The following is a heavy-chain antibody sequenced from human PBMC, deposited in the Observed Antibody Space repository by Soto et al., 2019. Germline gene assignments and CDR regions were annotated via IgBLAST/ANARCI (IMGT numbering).Heavy chain of an antibody. CDR2: VYSSGAT. Sequence: NPSETLSLTCTVSGGSVSNYYWSWIRQLAGRGLEWIGRVYSSGATNYNPSLNGRVTMSVDTSRNQFSLRLSSVTAADTAIYYCKKGPNWNYYSYGVDVWGQGTAVTVSS. CDR1: GGSVSNYY. J-gene: IGHJ6*02. D-gene: IGHD1-20*01. CDR3: KKGPNWNYYSYGVDV. V-gene: IGHV4-4*07.